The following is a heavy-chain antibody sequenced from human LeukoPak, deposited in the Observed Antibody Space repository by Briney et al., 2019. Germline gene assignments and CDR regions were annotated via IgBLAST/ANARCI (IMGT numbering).Heavy chain of an antibody. Sequence: ASVKVSCKASGYPFIKYGISWVRQAPGQGLEWMGWISSYTGNTKYAQRFQGRVTMTTDTSTSTAYMELRSLRSDDTAVFYCARDFWVRHSAPAPKDLWGQGTLVTVSS. CDR1: GYPFIKYG. J-gene: IGHJ5*02. D-gene: IGHD2-2*01. V-gene: IGHV1-18*01. CDR2: ISSYTGNT. CDR3: ARDFWVRHSAPAPKDL.